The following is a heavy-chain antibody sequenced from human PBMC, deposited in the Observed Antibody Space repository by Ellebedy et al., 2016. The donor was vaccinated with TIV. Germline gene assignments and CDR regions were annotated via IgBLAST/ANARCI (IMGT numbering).Heavy chain of an antibody. V-gene: IGHV4-59*12. CDR3: ARASAAGDPFVDY. J-gene: IGHJ4*02. CDR1: GGSISPYY. Sequence: SETLSLTCTVSGGSISPYYWNWIRQPPGKGLEWIGYIYHSGSTNYNPSLKSRVTMSVDTSKNQFSLKLSSVTAADTAVYYCARASAAGDPFVDYWGQGTLVTVSS. D-gene: IGHD6-13*01. CDR2: IYHSGST.